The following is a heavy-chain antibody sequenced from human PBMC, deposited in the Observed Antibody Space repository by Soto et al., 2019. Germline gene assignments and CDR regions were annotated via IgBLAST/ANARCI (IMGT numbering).Heavy chain of an antibody. J-gene: IGHJ3*01. CDR3: ATRPLLPGAP. V-gene: IGHV3-53*01. CDR2: IYSGGST. D-gene: IGHD3-22*01. Sequence: EVQLVESGGGLIQPGGSLRLSCAASGFTFSSNAMNWVRQAPGKGLEWVSLIYSGGSTYYADSVKGRFTISRDNSKNTLYLQMSGLRAEDTAVYYCATRPLLPGAPWGQGTMVTVSS. CDR1: GFTFSSNA.